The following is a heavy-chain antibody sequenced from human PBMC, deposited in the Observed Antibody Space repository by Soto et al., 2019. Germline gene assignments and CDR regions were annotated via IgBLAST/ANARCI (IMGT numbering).Heavy chain of an antibody. Sequence: QVQLVESGGGVVQPGRSLRLSCSASGFTFSSFGTHWLRQAPGKGLEWVAVVSSDGSGKFYVDSVKGRFIISRDNSKNTLYLEMNNLRVDDTAVYFCAKDKARLQTYYHFWGQGTLVTVSS. V-gene: IGHV3-30*18. CDR3: AKDKARLQTYYHF. J-gene: IGHJ4*02. CDR2: VSSDGSGK. CDR1: GFTFSSFG. D-gene: IGHD3-22*01.